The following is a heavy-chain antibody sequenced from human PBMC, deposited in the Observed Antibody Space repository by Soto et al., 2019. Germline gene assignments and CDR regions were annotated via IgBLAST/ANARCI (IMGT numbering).Heavy chain of an antibody. D-gene: IGHD4-17*01. CDR2: INPNSGGT. CDR3: ARNQAKPYFTVRKMHGMDV. CDR1: GYTFTGYY. Sequence: QVQLVQSGAEVKKPGASVKVSCKASGYTFTGYYMHWVRQAPGQGLEWMGWINPNSGGTNYAQKFQGRVTMTRDTSISTAYMELSRLRSDDMAVYYCARNQAKPYFTVRKMHGMDVWGQGTTVTVSS. J-gene: IGHJ6*02. V-gene: IGHV1-2*02.